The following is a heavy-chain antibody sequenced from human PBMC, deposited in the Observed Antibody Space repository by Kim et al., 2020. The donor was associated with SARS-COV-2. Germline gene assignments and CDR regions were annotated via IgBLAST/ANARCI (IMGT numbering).Heavy chain of an antibody. Sequence: GGSLRLSCAASGFTFSSYSMNWVRQAPGKGLEWVSYISSSSSTIYYADSVKGRFTISRDNAKNSLYLQMNSLRDEDTAVYYCARILGYCSGGSCYPDYWGQGTLVTVSS. J-gene: IGHJ4*02. CDR2: ISSSSSTI. D-gene: IGHD2-15*01. V-gene: IGHV3-48*02. CDR1: GFTFSSYS. CDR3: ARILGYCSGGSCYPDY.